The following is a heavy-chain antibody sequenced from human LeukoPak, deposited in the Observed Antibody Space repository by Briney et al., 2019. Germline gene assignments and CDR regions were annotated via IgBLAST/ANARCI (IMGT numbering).Heavy chain of an antibody. V-gene: IGHV4-59*01. D-gene: IGHD6-13*01. J-gene: IGHJ4*02. CDR2: IYYSGST. CDR3: ARAKAASLFDY. Sequence: SETLSLTCTVSGGSISSYYWSWIRQPPGKGLEWIGYIYYSGSTNYNPSLKSRVTISVDTSKNQFSLKLSSVTAADTAVYHCARAKAASLFDYWGQGTLVTVSS. CDR1: GGSISSYY.